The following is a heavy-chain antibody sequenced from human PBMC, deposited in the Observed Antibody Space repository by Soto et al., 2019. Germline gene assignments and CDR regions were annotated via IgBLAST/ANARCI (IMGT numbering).Heavy chain of an antibody. CDR3: AELGGSKNYYNRFDS. V-gene: IGHV3-30*03. D-gene: IGHD1-26*01. Sequence: GGSLRLSCAACGFTFTAFGMHWVRQAPGKGLEWVAGLSYNGNKKYYGDSVKGRFTISRDNSKKILYLEMTSLKQEDSAVYFSAELGGSKNYYNRFDSWGQGTLVTVSS. CDR2: LSYNGNKK. J-gene: IGHJ4*02. CDR1: GFTFTAFG.